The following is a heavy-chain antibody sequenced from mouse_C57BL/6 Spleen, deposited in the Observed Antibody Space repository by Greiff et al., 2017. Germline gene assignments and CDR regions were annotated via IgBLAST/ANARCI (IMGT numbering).Heavy chain of an antibody. Sequence: QVQLQQPGAELVKPGASVKLSCKASGYTFTSYWMHWVKQRPGQGLEGIGMIHPNSGSTNYNEKFKSKATLTVDKSSSTAYMQLSSLTSEDSAVYYCARSRDYDGAWFAYCGQGTLVTVSA. V-gene: IGHV1-64*01. CDR1: GYTFTSYW. D-gene: IGHD2-4*01. J-gene: IGHJ3*01. CDR3: ARSRDYDGAWFAY. CDR2: IHPNSGST.